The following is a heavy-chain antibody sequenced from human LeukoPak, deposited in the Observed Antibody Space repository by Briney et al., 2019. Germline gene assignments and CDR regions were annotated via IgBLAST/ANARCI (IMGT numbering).Heavy chain of an antibody. V-gene: IGHV4-59*01. CDR2: IYYSGST. CDR3: AAYDSSGYY. J-gene: IGHJ4*02. D-gene: IGHD3-22*01. Sequence: SETLSLTCTVSGGSISSYYWSWIRQPPGKGLEWIGYIYYSGSTSYNPSLKSRVTISVDTSKNQFSLKLSSVTAADTAVYYCAAYDSSGYYWGQGTLVTVSS. CDR1: GGSISSYY.